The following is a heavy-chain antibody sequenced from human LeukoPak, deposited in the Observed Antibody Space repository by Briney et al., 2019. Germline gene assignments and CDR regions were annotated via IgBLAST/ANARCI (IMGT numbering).Heavy chain of an antibody. CDR1: GFTVSSYA. J-gene: IGHJ2*01. D-gene: IGHD6-19*01. Sequence: GGSLRLSCAASGFTVSSYAMSWVRQAPGKGLEWVSAISGSGGSTYYADSVKGRFTISRDNSKNTLYLQMNSLRAEDTAVYYCAKDLGVAGNWYFDLWGRGTLVTVSS. V-gene: IGHV3-23*01. CDR2: ISGSGGST. CDR3: AKDLGVAGNWYFDL.